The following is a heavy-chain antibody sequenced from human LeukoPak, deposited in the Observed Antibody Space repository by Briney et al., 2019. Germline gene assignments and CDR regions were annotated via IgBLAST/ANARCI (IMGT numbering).Heavy chain of an antibody. Sequence: ASLKVSCKASGYALSAYYIHWVRQPPGQRLEGRGWVKPNSGDTKSAQKFQGRVTMTRDTSINSAYMDLNSLTSDDTAVYYCARGRSREASDGYCHFDYWGQGTLVTVSS. J-gene: IGHJ4*02. CDR1: GYALSAYY. D-gene: IGHD2-21*01. V-gene: IGHV1-2*02. CDR2: VKPNSGDT. CDR3: ARGRSREASDGYCHFDY.